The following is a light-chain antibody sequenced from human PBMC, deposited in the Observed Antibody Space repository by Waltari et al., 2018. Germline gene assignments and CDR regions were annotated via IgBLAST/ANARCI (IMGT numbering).Light chain of an antibody. CDR3: TSYTSSHGLV. CDR2: DVS. V-gene: IGLV2-14*03. J-gene: IGLJ1*01. CDR1: SRDVGGYNY. Sequence: QSALTQPASVSGSPGQSITISCTGTSRDVGGYNYLSWYQQHPGQAPKVVIFDVSYRPSGVSNRFSASKSGNTASLTISGLQAEDEADYYCTSYTSSHGLVFGTGTKVTVL.